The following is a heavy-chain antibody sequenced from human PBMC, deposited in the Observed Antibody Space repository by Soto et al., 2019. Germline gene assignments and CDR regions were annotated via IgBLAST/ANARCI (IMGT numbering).Heavy chain of an antibody. CDR3: AKVFGDFPRLPESNYFAY. V-gene: IGHV3-23*01. CDR2: ISAGGGTT. Sequence: SGRSLKLSCAASGVTCDTNAMTCVRQVPGKGLEWVSAISAGGGTTYYADPVKGRFTISRDNSKNMLYLQMNSLRVEDTAVYYCAKVFGDFPRLPESNYFAYSAQGPPVTVSS. D-gene: IGHD3-3*01. J-gene: IGHJ4*02. CDR1: GVTCDTNA.